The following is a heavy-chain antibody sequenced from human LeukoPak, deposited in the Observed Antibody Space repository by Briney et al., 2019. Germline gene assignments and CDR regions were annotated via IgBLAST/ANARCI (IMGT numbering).Heavy chain of an antibody. CDR1: GGTFSSYA. CDR2: IIPIFGTA. V-gene: IGHV1-69*13. CDR3: ARERSSGSYYLGY. Sequence: SVKVPCKASGGTFSSYAISWVRQAPGQGLEWMGGIIPIFGTANYAQKFQGRVTITADESTSTAYMELSSLRSEDTAVYYCARERSSGSYYLGYWGPGTLVTVSS. J-gene: IGHJ4*01. D-gene: IGHD1-26*01.